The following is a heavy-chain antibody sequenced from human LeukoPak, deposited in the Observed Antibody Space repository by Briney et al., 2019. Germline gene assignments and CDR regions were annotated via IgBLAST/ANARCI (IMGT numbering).Heavy chain of an antibody. CDR2: IYYSGST. CDR3: ARDSGSYTNWFDP. D-gene: IGHD1-26*01. Sequence: SETLSLTCTVSGGSFSSYYWSWIRQPPGKGLEWIGYIYYSGSTNYNPSLKSRVTISVDTSKNQFSLKLSSVTAADTAVYYCARDSGSYTNWFDPWGQGTLVTVSS. V-gene: IGHV4-59*01. J-gene: IGHJ5*02. CDR1: GGSFSSYY.